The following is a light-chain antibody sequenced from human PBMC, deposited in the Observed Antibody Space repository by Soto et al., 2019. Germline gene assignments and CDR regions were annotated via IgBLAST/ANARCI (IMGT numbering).Light chain of an antibody. CDR3: QQYYDTPFT. CDR1: QSLLYSSNNKNY. J-gene: IGKJ3*01. CDR2: WAS. Sequence: DIVMTQSPDSLAVSLGERATINCKSSQSLLYSSNNKNYLAWFQQKPGQPPNLLIYWASIRVYGVTARFSVSGSETNYPPTNSSLQAEDVAVYYCQQYYDTPFTFGPGTKMDIK. V-gene: IGKV4-1*01.